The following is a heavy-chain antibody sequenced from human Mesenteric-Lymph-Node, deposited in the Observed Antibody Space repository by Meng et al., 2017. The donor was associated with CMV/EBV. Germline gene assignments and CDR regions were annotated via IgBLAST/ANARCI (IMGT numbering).Heavy chain of an antibody. CDR2: ISWNSGSI. V-gene: IGHV3-9*01. CDR3: AKIVGGYTQGFDY. CDR1: GFTFDDYA. Sequence: GGSLRLSCAASGFTFDDYAMHWVRQAPGKGLEWVSGISWNSGSIGYADSVKGRFTISRDNSKNTLYLQMNSLRAEDTAVYYCAKIVGGYTQGFDYWGQGTLVTVSS. J-gene: IGHJ4*02. D-gene: IGHD5-12*01.